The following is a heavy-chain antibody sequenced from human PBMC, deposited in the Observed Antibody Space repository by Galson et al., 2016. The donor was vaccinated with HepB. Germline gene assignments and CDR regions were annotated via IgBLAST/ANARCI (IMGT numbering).Heavy chain of an antibody. V-gene: IGHV4-59*01. J-gene: IGHJ6*02. CDR1: GGTTSSYY. Sequence: SETLSLTCNISGGTTSSYYWTWIRQPPGKGLEWIGYIYYTGSTTYNPSLTSRVTMSIDNLQNQFSLRLKSVTAADTAVYYCVRGRQRMLYGSDVWGQGTTVTFSS. CDR2: IYYTGST. D-gene: IGHD2-8*01. CDR3: VRGRQRMLYGSDV.